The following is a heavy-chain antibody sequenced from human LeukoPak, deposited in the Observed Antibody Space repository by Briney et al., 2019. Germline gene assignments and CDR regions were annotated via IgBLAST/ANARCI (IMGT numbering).Heavy chain of an antibody. D-gene: IGHD5-12*01. J-gene: IGHJ4*02. CDR3: ARTLGGYHDY. Sequence: SETLSLTCTVSGGSISSYYWSWIRQPAGKGLEWIGRIYTSGSTNYNPSLKSRVAMSVDTPKKQVSLRLSSVTAADTAVYFCARTLGGYHDYWGQGTLVTVSS. V-gene: IGHV4-4*07. CDR1: GGSISSYY. CDR2: IYTSGST.